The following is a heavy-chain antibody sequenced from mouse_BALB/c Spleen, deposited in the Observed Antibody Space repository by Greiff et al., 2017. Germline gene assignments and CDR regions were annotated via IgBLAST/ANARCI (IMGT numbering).Heavy chain of an antibody. CDR1: GFSLTSYG. V-gene: IGHV2-2*02. CDR2: IWSGGST. Sequence: VQLQESGPGLVQPSQSLSITCTVSGFSLTSYGVHWVRQSPGKGLEWLGVIWSGGSTDYNAAFISRLSISKDNSKSQVFFKMNSLQANDTAIYYCATLIITTVVATPSWYFDVWGAGTTVTVSS. CDR3: ATLIITTVVATPSWYFDV. D-gene: IGHD1-1*01. J-gene: IGHJ1*01.